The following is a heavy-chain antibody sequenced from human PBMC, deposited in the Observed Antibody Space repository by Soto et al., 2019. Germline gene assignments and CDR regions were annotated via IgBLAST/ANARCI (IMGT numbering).Heavy chain of an antibody. Sequence: GGSLRLSCAASGFTFSSYAMSWVRQAPGKGLEWVSAISGSGGSTYYADSVKGRFTISRDNSKNTLYLQMNSLRAEDTAVYYCPKDQGYSGYEVDYWGQAAVVTVSS. V-gene: IGHV3-23*01. D-gene: IGHD5-12*01. CDR1: GFTFSSYA. CDR3: PKDQGYSGYEVDY. CDR2: ISGSGGST. J-gene: IGHJ4*02.